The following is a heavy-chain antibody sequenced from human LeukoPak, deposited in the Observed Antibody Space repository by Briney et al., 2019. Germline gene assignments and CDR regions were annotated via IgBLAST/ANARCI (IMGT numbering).Heavy chain of an antibody. Sequence: SETLSLTCTVSVGSISSYYWSWIRQAAGKGLEWLGRIYTSGSTNYNPSLKSRVTMSVDTSKNQFSLKLSSVTAADTAVYYCARDSDSSGYYSISFDYWGQGTLVTVSS. D-gene: IGHD3-22*01. CDR2: IYTSGST. CDR1: VGSISSYY. CDR3: ARDSDSSGYYSISFDY. J-gene: IGHJ4*02. V-gene: IGHV4-4*07.